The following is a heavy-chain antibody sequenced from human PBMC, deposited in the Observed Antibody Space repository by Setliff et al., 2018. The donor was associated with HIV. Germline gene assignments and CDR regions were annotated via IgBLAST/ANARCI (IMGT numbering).Heavy chain of an antibody. V-gene: IGHV4-59*12. CDR3: AREKYKFGYQVYFFDS. Sequence: PSETLSLTCTVSGDSISSYYWSWLRQHPGKGLEWIGNIYYSGSTNYNPSLKSRLTISLDTSNTQFSLKLSSVTAADTAVYFCAREKYKFGYQVYFFDSWGQGTLVTVSS. CDR1: GDSISSYY. D-gene: IGHD5-12*01. J-gene: IGHJ4*02. CDR2: IYYSGST.